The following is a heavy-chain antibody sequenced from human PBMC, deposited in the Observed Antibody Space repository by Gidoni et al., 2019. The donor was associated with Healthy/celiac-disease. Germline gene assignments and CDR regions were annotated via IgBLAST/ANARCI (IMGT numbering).Heavy chain of an antibody. V-gene: IGHV4-34*01. Sequence: QVQLQQWGAGLLKPSETLSLTCAVYGGSFSGYYWSWIRQPPGKGLEWIGEINHSGSTNYNPSLKRRVTISVDTSKNQFSLKLSSVTAADTAVYYCAAFPHCGGDCYIGYYFDYWGQGTLVTVSA. CDR1: GGSFSGYY. CDR3: AAFPHCGGDCYIGYYFDY. J-gene: IGHJ4*02. D-gene: IGHD2-21*02. CDR2: INHSGST.